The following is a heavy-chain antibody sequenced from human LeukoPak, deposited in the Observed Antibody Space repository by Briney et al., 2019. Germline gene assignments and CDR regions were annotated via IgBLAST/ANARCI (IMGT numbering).Heavy chain of an antibody. D-gene: IGHD2-15*01. CDR1: GGSISSSSYF. Sequence: PSETLSLTCSVSGGSISSSSYFWGWIRQPPGKGLEWIGEINHSGSTNYNPSLKSRVTISVDTSKNQFSLKLSSVTAADTAVYYCARGRLVVVVSYYYYMDVWGKGTTVTISS. V-gene: IGHV4-39*07. CDR2: INHSGST. J-gene: IGHJ6*03. CDR3: ARGRLVVVVSYYYYMDV.